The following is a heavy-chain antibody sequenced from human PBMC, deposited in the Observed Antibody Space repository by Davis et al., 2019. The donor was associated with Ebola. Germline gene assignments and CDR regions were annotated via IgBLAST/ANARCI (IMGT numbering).Heavy chain of an antibody. CDR1: GFTFSSYE. V-gene: IGHV3-64*01. Sequence: GESLKISCAASGFTFSSYEMNWVRQAPGKGLEYVSVISSNGDRTYYGNSVKGRFTISRDNSKNMLFLQMGSLRAEDTAVYSCGRGYDDRGYYYVDYWGQGALVTVSS. CDR3: GRGYDDRGYYYVDY. CDR2: ISSNGDRT. J-gene: IGHJ4*02. D-gene: IGHD3-22*01.